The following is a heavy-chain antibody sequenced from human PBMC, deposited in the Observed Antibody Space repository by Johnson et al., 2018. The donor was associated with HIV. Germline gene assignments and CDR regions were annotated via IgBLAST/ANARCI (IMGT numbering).Heavy chain of an antibody. CDR1: GFTFSRYG. V-gene: IGHV3-NL1*01. D-gene: IGHD3-10*01. Sequence: VQLVESGGGVVQTGGSLRLSCAASGFTFSRYGMHWVRQAPGKGLEWVSILYSGGSTYYADSVKGRFTISRDNSKNTLFLQMNSLRPEDTAVYHCARDPIAFRNYYGSGSAFDIWGQGTMVTVSS. J-gene: IGHJ3*02. CDR2: LYSGGST. CDR3: ARDPIAFRNYYGSGSAFDI.